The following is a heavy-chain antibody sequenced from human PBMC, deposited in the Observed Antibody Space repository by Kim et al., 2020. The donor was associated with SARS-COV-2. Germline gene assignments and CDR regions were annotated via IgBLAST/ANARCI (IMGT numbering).Heavy chain of an antibody. CDR3: ARVRGPVDYVWGMGGMDV. J-gene: IGHJ6*02. Sequence: GGSLRLSCAASGFTFSSYSMNWVRQAPGKGLEWVSSISSSSSYIYYADSVKGRFTISRDNAKNSLYLQMNSLRAEDTAVYYCARVRGPVDYVWGMGGMDVWGQGTTVTVSS. CDR2: ISSSSSYI. D-gene: IGHD3-16*01. V-gene: IGHV3-21*01. CDR1: GFTFSSYS.